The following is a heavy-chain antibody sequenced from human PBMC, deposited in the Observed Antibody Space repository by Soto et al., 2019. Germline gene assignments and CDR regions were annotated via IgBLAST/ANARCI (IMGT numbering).Heavy chain of an antibody. V-gene: IGHV4-4*07. CDR3: ARDGEDIVLMERRRTYYYGMGV. Sequence: SLTCTVSGGSISSYYWSWIRQPAGKGLEWIGRIYTSGSTNYNPSLNSRVTMSVDTSKNQFSLKLSSVTAADTAVYYCARDGEDIVLMERRRTYYYGMGVWGQGTTVTVSS. J-gene: IGHJ6*02. CDR2: IYTSGST. CDR1: GGSISSYY. D-gene: IGHD2-8*01.